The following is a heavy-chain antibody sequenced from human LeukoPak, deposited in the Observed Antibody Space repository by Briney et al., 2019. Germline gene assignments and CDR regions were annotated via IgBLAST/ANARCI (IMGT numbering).Heavy chain of an antibody. V-gene: IGHV3-9*01. J-gene: IGHJ3*02. Sequence: GGSLRLSCVASGFTLGDYAMHWVRQAPGKGLEWVSGISWNSGSIDYVDSVKGRFIISRDNAKNSLVLQMNSLGPEDTALYYCVKGGIAETSTNGDAFESWGQGTMVTVSS. CDR2: ISWNSGSI. CDR1: GFTLGDYA. D-gene: IGHD5-24*01. CDR3: VKGGIAETSTNGDAFES.